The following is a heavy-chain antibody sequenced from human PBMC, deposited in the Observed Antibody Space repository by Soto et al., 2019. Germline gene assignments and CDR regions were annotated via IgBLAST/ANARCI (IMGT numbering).Heavy chain of an antibody. D-gene: IGHD1-20*01. CDR2: VFYTGFT. V-gene: IGHV4-39*01. CDR1: GGSISGSYYY. J-gene: IGHJ4*02. CDR3: ASSQKGYNWNYFDH. Sequence: SETLSLTCTVSGGSISGSYYYWGWLRQSPGRGPEWIGSVFYTGFTSYNPSLESRVSVSVDTSKNQFSLKVSAMTAADTAVYYCASSQKGYNWNYFDHWGQGALVTVSS.